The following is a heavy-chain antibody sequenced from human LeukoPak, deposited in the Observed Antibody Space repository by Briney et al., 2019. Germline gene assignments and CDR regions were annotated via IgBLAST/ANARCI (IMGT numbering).Heavy chain of an antibody. J-gene: IGHJ4*02. V-gene: IGHV3-30*02. CDR1: GFTFSSYG. CDR3: ARDPYYYSTGYWDY. Sequence: GGSLRLSCAASGFTFSSYGMHWVRQAPGKGLEWVAFIRYDGSNKYYADSVKGRFTISRDNSKNTLYLQMNSLRAEDTAVYYCARDPYYYSTGYWDYWGQGRLVTVSS. D-gene: IGHD3-22*01. CDR2: IRYDGSNK.